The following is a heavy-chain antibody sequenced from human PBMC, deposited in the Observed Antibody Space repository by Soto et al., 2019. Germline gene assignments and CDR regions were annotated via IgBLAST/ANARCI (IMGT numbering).Heavy chain of an antibody. J-gene: IGHJ4*02. V-gene: IGHV3-30*18. Sequence: GGSLRLSCASSGLTFINYGIHWVRQATGKGLEWVALISYDGSYKYYADSVKGRFTISRDNSKNTLYLQMNSLRAEDTAVYYCAKGAYYDYIWGSYAPHYFDYWGQGTLVTVSS. CDR3: AKGAYYDYIWGSYAPHYFDY. D-gene: IGHD3-16*01. CDR1: GLTFINYG. CDR2: ISYDGSYK.